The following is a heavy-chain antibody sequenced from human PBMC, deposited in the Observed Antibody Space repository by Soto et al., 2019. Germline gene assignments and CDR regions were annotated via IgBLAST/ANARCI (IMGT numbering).Heavy chain of an antibody. CDR1: GFTFSSYS. J-gene: IGHJ4*02. V-gene: IGHV3-21*01. D-gene: IGHD3-10*01. CDR2: ISSSSSYI. Sequence: GGSLRLSCAASGFTFSSYSMNWVRQAPGKGLEWVSSISSSSSYIYYADSVKGRFTISRDNAKNSLYLQMNSLRAEDTAVYYCARVVNHLFRGYYGSGSYFYFDYWGQGTLVTVSS. CDR3: ARVVNHLFRGYYGSGSYFYFDY.